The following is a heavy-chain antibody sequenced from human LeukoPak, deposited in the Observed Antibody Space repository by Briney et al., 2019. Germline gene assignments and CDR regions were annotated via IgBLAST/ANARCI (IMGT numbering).Heavy chain of an antibody. Sequence: GGSLRLSCAASGFTFSNFAMSWVRQAPGKGLECVSLISANGGATHYADSVKGRFTISRDNSKSTLYLQMNSLRADDTAVYYCAKASGSPYYFDYWGQGTLVTVSS. J-gene: IGHJ4*02. CDR1: GFTFSNFA. V-gene: IGHV3-23*01. CDR2: ISANGGAT. CDR3: AKASGSPYYFDY. D-gene: IGHD3-10*01.